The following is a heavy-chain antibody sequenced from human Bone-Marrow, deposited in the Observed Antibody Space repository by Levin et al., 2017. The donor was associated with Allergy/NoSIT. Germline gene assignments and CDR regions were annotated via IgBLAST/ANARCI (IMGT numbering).Heavy chain of an antibody. D-gene: IGHD5-24*01. J-gene: IGHJ3*01. CDR3: ACEMTAFDF. CDR2: ISASGGNT. V-gene: IGHV3-23*01. Sequence: GGSLRLSCAVSGLTFRSYTMNWVRQAPGKGLEWVAQISASGGNTAYAEAVKGRFTVSRDNLNNTLYLQMNSLRADDTAVYYCACEMTAFDFWGQGTRVIVSS. CDR1: GLTFRSYT.